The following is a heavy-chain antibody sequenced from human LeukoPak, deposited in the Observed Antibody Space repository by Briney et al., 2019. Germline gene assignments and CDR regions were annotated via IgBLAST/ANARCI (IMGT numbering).Heavy chain of an antibody. CDR2: ITPSSSDR. CDR1: GFTFSSYS. J-gene: IGHJ4*02. V-gene: IGHV3-21*01. CDR3: ARELEMATNTLDY. D-gene: IGHD5-24*01. Sequence: GGSLRLSCAASGFTFSSYSMNWVRQAPGKGLEWVSLITPSSSDRYYADSVQGRFTISRDNAKNSLYLQMNSLRAEDTAVYYCARELEMATNTLDYWGQGTLVTVSS.